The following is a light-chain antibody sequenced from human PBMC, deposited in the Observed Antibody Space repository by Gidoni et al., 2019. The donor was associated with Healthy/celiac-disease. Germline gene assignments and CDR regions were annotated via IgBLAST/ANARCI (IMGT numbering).Light chain of an antibody. CDR3: QQLNSNPFT. Sequence: DIQLTQSPSFLSASVGDRVTITCRASQGISSYLAWYQQKTGKAPKLLIYAASTLQSGVPSSFSGSRSGTEFTLTISSLQPEDFATYYCQQLNSNPFTFGPGTKVDVK. CDR1: QGISSY. V-gene: IGKV1-9*01. CDR2: AAS. J-gene: IGKJ3*01.